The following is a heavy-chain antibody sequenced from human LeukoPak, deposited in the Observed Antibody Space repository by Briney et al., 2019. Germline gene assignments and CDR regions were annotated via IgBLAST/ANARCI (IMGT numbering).Heavy chain of an antibody. CDR1: GYTFTSYD. D-gene: IGHD2-2*01. J-gene: IGHJ4*02. CDR3: ATDPPTKYCSSTSCYSY. Sequence: ASVKVSCKASGYTFTSYDINWMRQATGQGLEWMGWMNPNSGNTGYAQKFQGRVTMTRNTSISTAYMELSSLRSEDTAVYYCATDPPTKYCSSTSCYSYWGQGTLVTVSS. CDR2: MNPNSGNT. V-gene: IGHV1-8*01.